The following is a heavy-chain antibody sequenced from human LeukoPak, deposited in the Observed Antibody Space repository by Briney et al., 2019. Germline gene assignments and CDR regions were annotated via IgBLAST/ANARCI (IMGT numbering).Heavy chain of an antibody. CDR1: GGSISSYY. J-gene: IGHJ4*02. CDR3: ARGGAAAGTWHY. V-gene: IGHV4-59*01. D-gene: IGHD6-13*01. CDR2: IYYSGST. Sequence: SETLSLTCTVSGGSISSYYWSWIRQPPGKGLEWIGYIYYSGSTNYNPSLKSRVTISVDTSKNQFSLKLSSVTAADTAVYYCARGGAAAGTWHYWGQGTLVTVSS.